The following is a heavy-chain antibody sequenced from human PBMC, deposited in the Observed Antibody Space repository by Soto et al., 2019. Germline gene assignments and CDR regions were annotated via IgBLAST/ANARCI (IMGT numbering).Heavy chain of an antibody. CDR1: GFTFTSSA. V-gene: IGHV1-58*01. CDR2: IVVGSGNT. D-gene: IGHD5-12*01. Sequence: QMQLVQSGPEVKKPGTSVKVSCKASGFTFTSSAVQWVRQARGQRLEWIGWIVVGSGNTNYAQKFQERVTITRDMSTSTAYMELSSLRSEDTAVYYCAAGRRTYSGLWGMDVWGQGTTATVSS. J-gene: IGHJ6*02. CDR3: AAGRRTYSGLWGMDV.